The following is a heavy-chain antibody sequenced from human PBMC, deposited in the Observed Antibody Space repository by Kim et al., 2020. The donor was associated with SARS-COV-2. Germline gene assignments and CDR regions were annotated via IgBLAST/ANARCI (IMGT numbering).Heavy chain of an antibody. D-gene: IGHD6-13*01. CDR1: GGSISSSSYY. J-gene: IGHJ6*02. CDR2: IYYSGST. Sequence: SETLSLTCTVSGGSISSSSYYWGWIRQPPGKGLEWIGSIYYSGSTYYNPSLKSRVTISVDTSKNQFSLKLSSVTAADTAVYYCARVNSSSWFDYYYYYGMDVWGQGTTVTVSS. CDR3: ARVNSSSWFDYYYYYGMDV. V-gene: IGHV4-39*07.